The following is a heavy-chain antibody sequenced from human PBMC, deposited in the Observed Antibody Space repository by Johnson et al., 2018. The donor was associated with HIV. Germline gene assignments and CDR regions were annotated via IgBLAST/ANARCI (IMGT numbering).Heavy chain of an antibody. CDR3: ARQGGANDAFDI. Sequence: VQLVESGGGLVQPGGSLRLSCAASGFTFSSYDMHWVRQATGKGLEWVPAIGTAGDTYYPGSVQGRFTISRANANNSLYLQLNSLSAGDTAGYYCARQGGANDAFDIWGQGTMVTVSS. V-gene: IGHV3-13*01. J-gene: IGHJ3*02. CDR2: IGTAGDT. D-gene: IGHD1-26*01. CDR1: GFTFSSYD.